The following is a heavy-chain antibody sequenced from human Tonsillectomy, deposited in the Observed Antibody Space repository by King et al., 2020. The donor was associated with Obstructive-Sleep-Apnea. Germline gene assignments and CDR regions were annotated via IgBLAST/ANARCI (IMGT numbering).Heavy chain of an antibody. J-gene: IGHJ4*02. Sequence: VQLVESGGGLVQPGESLRLSCAASGITFSNYGMSWVRQAPGKGLEWVSSICDTCGNTHYADSVKGRFTITRDNTLNTVYLQMNSLRADDTAVYYCATQLWNSAFWGQGTLVTVSS. CDR3: ATQLWNSAF. V-gene: IGHV3-23*04. D-gene: IGHD1-1*01. CDR2: ICDTCGNT. CDR1: GITFSNYG.